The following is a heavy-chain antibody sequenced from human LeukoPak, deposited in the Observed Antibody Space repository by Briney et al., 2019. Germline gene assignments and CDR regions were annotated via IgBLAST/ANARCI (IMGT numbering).Heavy chain of an antibody. V-gene: IGHV3-23*01. D-gene: IGHD2-2*01. CDR3: AKGYCSSTSCYSRFDP. CDR1: GFTFSSYA. J-gene: IGHJ5*02. Sequence: GGSLRLSCAASGFTFSSYAMRWVRQAPGEGLEWVSAIRGSGGSAYYADSAKGRFTISRDNSKNTLYLQMNSLRAEDTAVYYCAKGYCSSTSCYSRFDPWGQGTLVTVSS. CDR2: IRGSGGSA.